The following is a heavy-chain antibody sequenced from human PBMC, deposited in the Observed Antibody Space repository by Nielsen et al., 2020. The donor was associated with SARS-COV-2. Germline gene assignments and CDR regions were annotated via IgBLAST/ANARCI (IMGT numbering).Heavy chain of an antibody. CDR3: AWIFVELRLFYYYYSMDV. CDR1: GFLVHNRSG. Sequence: SGSPLVNPTETLTLTCTVSGFLVHNRSGVSWIREPPGKALEWLEHIFACVEKAFSTSLKSRLNLPTDTYKSQGVLTVTNMDSADTATYYCAWIFVELRLFYYYYSMDVWGKGTTFTVS. D-gene: IGHD3-22*01. V-gene: IGHV2-26*01. CDR2: IFACVEK. J-gene: IGHJ6*03.